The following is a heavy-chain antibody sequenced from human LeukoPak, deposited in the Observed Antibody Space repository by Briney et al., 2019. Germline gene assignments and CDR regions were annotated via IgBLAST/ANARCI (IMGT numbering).Heavy chain of an antibody. V-gene: IGHV7-4-1*01. J-gene: IGHJ6*03. Sequence: ASVKVSCKASGYTFTSYAMNWVRQAPGQGLEWMGWINTNTGNPTYAQGFTGRFVFSLDTSVSTAYLQICSLKAEDTAVYYCARDLSGYSHAMLGLKYYYYYYYMDVWGKGTTVTVSS. CDR2: INTNTGNP. CDR3: ARDLSGYSHAMLGLKYYYYYYYMDV. D-gene: IGHD5-18*01. CDR1: GYTFTSYA.